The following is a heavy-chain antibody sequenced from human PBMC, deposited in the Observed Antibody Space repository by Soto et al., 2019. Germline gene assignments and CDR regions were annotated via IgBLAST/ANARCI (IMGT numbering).Heavy chain of an antibody. J-gene: IGHJ4*02. CDR1: GGTTSSYT. CDR2: IVPMIGKV. CDR3: ALRTGNWNPLGD. V-gene: IGHV1-69*02. Sequence: QVQLVQSGAEVEKPGSSVKVSCKVSGGTTSSYTIGWVRQAPGQGLQWMGNIVPMIGKVDYAQTFQDRVRLTADKSTRTVYMELRSLRSEDTAVYFCALRTGNWNPLGDWGQGTLVTVSS. D-gene: IGHD1-1*01.